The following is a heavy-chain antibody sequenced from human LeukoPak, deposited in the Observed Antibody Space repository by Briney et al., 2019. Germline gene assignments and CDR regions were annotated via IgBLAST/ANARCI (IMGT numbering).Heavy chain of an antibody. CDR1: GFPFSSHG. Sequence: GGSLRLSCAGSGFPFSSHGMNWVRQAPGKGLEWVSFISTSSSYIYYADSVKGRFTISRDNAKNSLYLQMNSLRAEDTAVYYCARDVNWNYCDYWGHGTLVTVSS. CDR3: ARDVNWNYCDY. CDR2: ISTSSSYI. V-gene: IGHV3-21*01. D-gene: IGHD1-20*01. J-gene: IGHJ4*01.